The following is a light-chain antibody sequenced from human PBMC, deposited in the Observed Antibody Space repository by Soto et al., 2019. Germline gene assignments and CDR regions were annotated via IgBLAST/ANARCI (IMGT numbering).Light chain of an antibody. Sequence: VLTNSLGTLSLSPGERVTLFCRASQSVSDNYLAWYQQKPGQAPRLLIYGASNRATGIPDRFTGAGSGTDFTLTISRLEPEDFAVYYCQQYDLSLWPFGQGTKVDIK. CDR2: GAS. J-gene: IGKJ1*01. V-gene: IGKV3-20*01. CDR3: QQYDLSLWP. CDR1: QSVSDNY.